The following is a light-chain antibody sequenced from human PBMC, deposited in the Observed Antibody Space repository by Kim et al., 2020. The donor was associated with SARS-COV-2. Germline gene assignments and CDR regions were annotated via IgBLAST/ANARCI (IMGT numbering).Light chain of an antibody. CDR1: HSNVGSKS. J-gene: IGLJ2*01. CDR2: SNG. V-gene: IGLV1-47*01. CDR3: ATWDDSLNGVI. Sequence: GQGLAISCYGSHSNVGSKSVSWNQQFPGTAPNLLVYSNGQRPSGVPDRFSASKSGTSAFLAISGLRSEDEADYFCATWDDSLNGVIIGGGTQLTVL.